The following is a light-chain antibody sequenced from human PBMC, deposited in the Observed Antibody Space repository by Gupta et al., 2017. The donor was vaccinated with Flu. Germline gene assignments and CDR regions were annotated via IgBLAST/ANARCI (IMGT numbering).Light chain of an antibody. CDR1: QSLLLSNGYHY. Sequence: VLTQSSLYLPVTPSESVSIPCRSSQSLLLSNGYHYLDWYLQKPGQSPQLLIYFGSTRASGVPDRFSGSGSGTDFTLKISRVEAEDVGVYYCMQPLQSPFTFGPGTKVDFK. V-gene: IGKV2-28*01. J-gene: IGKJ3*01. CDR3: MQPLQSPFT. CDR2: FGS.